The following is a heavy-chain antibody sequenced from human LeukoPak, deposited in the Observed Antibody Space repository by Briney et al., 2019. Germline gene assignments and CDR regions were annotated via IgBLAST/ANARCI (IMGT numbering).Heavy chain of an antibody. Sequence: GGSLRLSCAASGFTFSDYYMSWIRQAPGKGLEWVSYISSGGNTIYYADSVKGRFTISRDNAKNSLYLQLNSLRAEDTAVYYCTTDLSDSTGQTHDYWGQGTLVSVSS. D-gene: IGHD3-22*01. V-gene: IGHV3-11*01. CDR3: TTDLSDSTGQTHDY. J-gene: IGHJ4*02. CDR2: ISSGGNTI. CDR1: GFTFSDYY.